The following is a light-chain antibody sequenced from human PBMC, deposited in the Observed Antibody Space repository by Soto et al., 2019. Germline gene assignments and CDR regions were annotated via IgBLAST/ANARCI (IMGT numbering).Light chain of an antibody. CDR1: QDVSDY. CDR2: TAY. Sequence: DIQLTQSPSFLSASVGDRVTITCRASQDVSDYLAWYQHAPGKAPNLLIYTAYTLQSGVPSRFSGSESGTEFSLTITSLQPEDFATYYCQYLNGAPTITFGQGTRLDVK. CDR3: QYLNGAPTIT. J-gene: IGKJ5*01. V-gene: IGKV1-9*01.